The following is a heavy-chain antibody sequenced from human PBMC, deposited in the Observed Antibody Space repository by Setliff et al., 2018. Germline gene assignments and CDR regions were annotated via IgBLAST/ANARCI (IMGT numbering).Heavy chain of an antibody. J-gene: IGHJ6*03. Sequence: GESLKLSCQGLGYDFFGYWIAWVRQVPGKGPEWVGLIYPSDSDTRYSPSFQGQVTIAVDRSRVTAYLQWDSLKASDAATYYCARLAVRNTVYYYFTDVWGKGTSVTVSS. CDR3: ARLAVRNTVYYYFTDV. D-gene: IGHD2-2*02. CDR1: GYDFFGYW. V-gene: IGHV5-51*01. CDR2: IYPSDSDT.